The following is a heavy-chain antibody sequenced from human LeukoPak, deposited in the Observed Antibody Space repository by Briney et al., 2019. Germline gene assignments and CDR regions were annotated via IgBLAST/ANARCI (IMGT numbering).Heavy chain of an antibody. CDR3: ARAHTVYVILTGPRTDAFDI. CDR1: GYTFTSYY. CDR2: INPSGGST. Sequence: ASVKVSCKASGYTFTSYYMHWVRQAPGQGLEWMGIINPSGGSTSYAQKFQGRVTMTRDTSTSTVYMELSSLRSEDTAVYYCARAHTVYVILTGPRTDAFDIWGQGTMVTVSS. D-gene: IGHD3-9*01. V-gene: IGHV1-46*01. J-gene: IGHJ3*02.